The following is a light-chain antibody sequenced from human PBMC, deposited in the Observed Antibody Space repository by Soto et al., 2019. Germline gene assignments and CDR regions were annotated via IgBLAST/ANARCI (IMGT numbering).Light chain of an antibody. CDR2: AAS. Sequence: DIQMTQSPSSLSTSVGDRVTITCRASQGISNYLAWYQQKPGKVPKLLIHAASTLHSEVPSRFSGSGSGTDFTLTISSLQAEDVATYYCQKYNSAPWTFGQGTKVEIK. J-gene: IGKJ1*01. CDR1: QGISNY. V-gene: IGKV1-27*01. CDR3: QKYNSAPWT.